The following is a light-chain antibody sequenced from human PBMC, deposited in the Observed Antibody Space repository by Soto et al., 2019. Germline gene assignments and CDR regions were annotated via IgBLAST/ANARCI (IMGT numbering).Light chain of an antibody. CDR2: NNN. CDR1: SSNIGPNA. CDR3: AAWDDSLNGLV. Sequence: QSVLTQPPSASGTPGQKVTMSCSGSSSNIGPNAVNWYRQLPGTAPKLLLYNNNQRPSGVSDRFSGSKSGTSASLAISGLQSDDEADYHCAAWDDSLNGLVFGTGTKLTVL. J-gene: IGLJ1*01. V-gene: IGLV1-44*01.